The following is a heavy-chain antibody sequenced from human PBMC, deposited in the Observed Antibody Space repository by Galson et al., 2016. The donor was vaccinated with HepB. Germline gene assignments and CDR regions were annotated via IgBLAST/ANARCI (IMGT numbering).Heavy chain of an antibody. D-gene: IGHD7-27*01. V-gene: IGHV3-30*18. J-gene: IGHJ3*02. CDR3: AKQLGMGAFHI. CDR1: GFTFSSYG. CDR2: MSYDGSNK. Sequence: SLRLSCAASGFTFSSYGMHWVRQAPGKGLEWVAVMSYDGSNKYYADSVKGRFTISRDNSKNVLYLQMNSLRAEDTAVYYCAKQLGMGAFHIWGQGTMVTVYS.